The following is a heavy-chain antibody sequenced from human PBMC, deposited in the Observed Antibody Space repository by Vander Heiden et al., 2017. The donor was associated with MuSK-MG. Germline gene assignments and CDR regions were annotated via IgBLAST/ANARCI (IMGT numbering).Heavy chain of an antibody. CDR3: ATDSYSAYPYFDS. D-gene: IGHD6-13*01. CDR1: GYSLTELS. CDR2: IDPKDGET. J-gene: IGHJ4*02. V-gene: IGHV1-24*01. Sequence: QVQLVQSGAEVRKPGASVKVSCKVSGYSLTELSMHWVRQAPGEGLEWVGGIDPKDGETIFVQKFQGRVTMTEDTFTDTAYMDPTTLPSEDTAMYYGATDSYSAYPYFDSWGQVTLGNVSS.